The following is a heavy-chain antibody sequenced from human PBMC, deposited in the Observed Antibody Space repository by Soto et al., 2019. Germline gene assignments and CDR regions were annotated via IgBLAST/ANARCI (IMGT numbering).Heavy chain of an antibody. D-gene: IGHD2-2*03. V-gene: IGHV1-18*01. CDR2: ISAYNGNT. Sequence: GASVKVSCKASGYTFTSYCISWVRQAPGQGLEWMGWISAYNGNTNYAQKPQGRVTMTTDTSTSTAYMELRSLRSDDTAVYYCARGLGYCGSSSCFNWFDPWGQGTLVTVSS. J-gene: IGHJ5*02. CDR3: ARGLGYCGSSSCFNWFDP. CDR1: GYTFTSYC.